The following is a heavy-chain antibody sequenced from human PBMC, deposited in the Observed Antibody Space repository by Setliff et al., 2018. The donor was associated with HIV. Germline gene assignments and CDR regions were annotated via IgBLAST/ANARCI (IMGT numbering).Heavy chain of an antibody. V-gene: IGHV1-8*02. Sequence: ASVKVSCKASGYTFTSYDINWVRQATGQGLEWMGWMNPNSGNTGYAQKFQGRVTMTRNTSISTAHMELSSLRTDDTAVYYCARGPSSTHWSPGYFQHWGQGTPVTVSS. CDR3: ARGPSSTHWSPGYFQH. CDR2: MNPNSGNT. CDR1: GYTFTSYD. D-gene: IGHD2-8*02. J-gene: IGHJ1*01.